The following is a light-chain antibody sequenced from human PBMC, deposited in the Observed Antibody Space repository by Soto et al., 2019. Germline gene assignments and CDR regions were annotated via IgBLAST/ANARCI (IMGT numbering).Light chain of an antibody. V-gene: IGLV2-14*01. CDR1: SSDVGGFLY. Sequence: QSALTQPASVSGSPGQSITISCTGTSSDVGGFLYVSWFQQHPGKAPKLMIYAVSNRPSGISNRFSGSKSGNTPSLTISGLQAEDEADYYCSSYSSSSTLVVFGVGTKLTVL. CDR3: SSYSSSSTLVV. CDR2: AVS. J-gene: IGLJ2*01.